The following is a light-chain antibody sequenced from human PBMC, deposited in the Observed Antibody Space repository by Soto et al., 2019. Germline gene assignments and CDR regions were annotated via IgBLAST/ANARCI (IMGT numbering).Light chain of an antibody. V-gene: IGKV3-15*01. CDR3: QQYNNWPYT. CDR1: QNVNKN. J-gene: IGKJ2*01. CDR2: TAS. Sequence: IVMTQSPATLSVSPGERVTLSCGASQNVNKNLAWYQQKPGQAPRSLIYTASTRATGIPARFSGSGSGTEFTLTISSLQSEDFAVYYCQQYNNWPYTFGQGTKLEIK.